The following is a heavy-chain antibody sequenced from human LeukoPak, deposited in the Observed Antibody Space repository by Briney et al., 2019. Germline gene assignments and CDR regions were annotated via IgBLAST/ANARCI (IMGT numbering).Heavy chain of an antibody. Sequence: PGGSLRLSCAASGFTFSSYAMHWVRQAPGKGLEWVAVISYDGSNKYYADSVKGRFTISRDNSKNTLYLQMNSLRAEDTAVYYCATPPSMFDYWGQGTLVTVSS. J-gene: IGHJ4*02. V-gene: IGHV3-30-3*01. CDR1: GFTFSSYA. CDR2: ISYDGSNK. CDR3: ATPPSMFDY.